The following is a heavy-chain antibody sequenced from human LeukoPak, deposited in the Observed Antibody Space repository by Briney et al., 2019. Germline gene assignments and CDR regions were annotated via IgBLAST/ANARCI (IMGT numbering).Heavy chain of an antibody. V-gene: IGHV3-21*01. Sequence: PGGSLRLSCAASGFTFSTYNMNWARQAPGKGLERVSSISGSSSYIYYADSVKGRFSISRDNAKNSLYLQMNSLRAEDTAVYYCARAGGQLLHGFGYFEYWGQGTLVTVSS. CDR1: GFTFSTYN. CDR2: ISGSSSYI. J-gene: IGHJ4*02. D-gene: IGHD6-13*01. CDR3: ARAGGQLLHGFGYFEY.